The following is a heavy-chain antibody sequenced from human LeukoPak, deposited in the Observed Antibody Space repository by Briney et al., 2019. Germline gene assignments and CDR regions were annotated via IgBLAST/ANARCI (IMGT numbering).Heavy chain of an antibody. V-gene: IGHV5-51*01. CDR3: AATYCSSTSCRDAFDI. CDR1: GYSFTSYW. D-gene: IGHD2-2*01. Sequence: GESLKISCKGSGYSFTSYWIGWVRQMNGKGLEWMGIIYPGDSDTRYSPSFQGQVTISADKSISTAYLQWSSLKASDTAMYYCAATYCSSTSCRDAFDIWGQGTMVTVSS. CDR2: IYPGDSDT. J-gene: IGHJ3*02.